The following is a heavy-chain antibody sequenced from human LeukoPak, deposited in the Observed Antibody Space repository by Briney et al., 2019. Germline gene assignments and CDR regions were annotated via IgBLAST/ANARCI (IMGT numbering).Heavy chain of an antibody. CDR1: GDSISSSNYY. CDR2: MSTSGST. Sequence: SETLSLTCTVSGDSISSSNYYWSWIRQPAGKGLEWIGRMSTSGSTNYNPSLKSRVTISVDTSKSQFSLNLNSVTAADTAVYYCARHQYQLSALDYWGQGTLVTVSS. V-gene: IGHV4-61*02. CDR3: ARHQYQLSALDY. D-gene: IGHD2-2*01. J-gene: IGHJ4*02.